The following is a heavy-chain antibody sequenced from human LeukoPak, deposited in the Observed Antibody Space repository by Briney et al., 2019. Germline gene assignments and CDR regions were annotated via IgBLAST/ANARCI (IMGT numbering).Heavy chain of an antibody. J-gene: IGHJ4*02. Sequence: GGSLRLSCAASGFTFSSYGMHWVRQAPGKGLGWVAVIWYDGSNKYYADSVKGRFTISRDNSKNTLYLQMNSLRAEDTAVYYCAKERLTYYYDSSGYYEYFDYWGQGTLVTVSS. CDR1: GFTFSSYG. CDR2: IWYDGSNK. CDR3: AKERLTYYYDSSGYYEYFDY. V-gene: IGHV3-33*06. D-gene: IGHD3-22*01.